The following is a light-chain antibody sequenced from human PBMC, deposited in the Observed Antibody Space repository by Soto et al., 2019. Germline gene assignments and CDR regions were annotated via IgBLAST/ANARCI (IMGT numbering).Light chain of an antibody. CDR1: RTIYNL. J-gene: IGKJ4*01. Sequence: DIQMTQSPSTLSASVGDRVAITCRASRTIYNLLAWYQQKPGKAPKLLIYKASSLESGVPSRFSGSGSGTEFTLTISSLQPDDFATYYCQRYYSFPLTFGGGTKVEIK. CDR3: QRYYSFPLT. CDR2: KAS. V-gene: IGKV1-5*03.